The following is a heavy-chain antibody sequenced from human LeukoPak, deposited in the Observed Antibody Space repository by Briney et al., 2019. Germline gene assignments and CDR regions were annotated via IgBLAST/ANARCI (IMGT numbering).Heavy chain of an antibody. V-gene: IGHV3-53*01. D-gene: IGHD6-19*01. CDR2: IYSGGST. CDR3: ASEGLVRDGEAVAPPYGGMDV. J-gene: IGHJ6*02. CDR1: GFTVSSNY. Sequence: GGSLRLSCAASGFTVSSNYMSWVRQAPGKGLEWVSVIYSGGSTYYADSVKGRFTISRDNSKNTLYLQMNSLRAEDTAVYYCASEGLVRDGEAVAPPYGGMDVWGQGTTVTVSS.